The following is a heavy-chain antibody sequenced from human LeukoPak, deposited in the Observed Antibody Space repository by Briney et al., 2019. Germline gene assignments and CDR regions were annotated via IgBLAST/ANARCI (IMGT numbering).Heavy chain of an antibody. CDR1: GGSISSTTYY. CDR3: ARRVYCTGGACRNWYFDL. J-gene: IGHJ2*01. CDR2: IYYDGRT. V-gene: IGHV4-39*01. Sequence: SETLSLTCNVSGGSISSTTYYWGWIRQPPGKGLEWLGSIYYDGRTYYNPSLQSRLTISVDTSKNQFSLRLSSVTAADTAVYYCARRVYCTGGACRNWYFDLWGRGTLVTVSS. D-gene: IGHD2-8*02.